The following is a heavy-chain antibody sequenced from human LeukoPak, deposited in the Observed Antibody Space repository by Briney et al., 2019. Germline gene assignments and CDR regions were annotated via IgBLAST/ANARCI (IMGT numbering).Heavy chain of an antibody. CDR2: IYYSGST. V-gene: IGHV4-59*01. J-gene: IGHJ4*02. CDR1: GGSISSYY. D-gene: IGHD6-19*01. Sequence: SETLSLTCTVSGGSISSYYWSWIRQPPGKGLEWIGYIYYSGSTNYNPSLKSRVTISVDTSKNQFSLKLSSVTAADTAVYYCARGDVAVAGFDYWGQGTLVTVSS. CDR3: ARGDVAVAGFDY.